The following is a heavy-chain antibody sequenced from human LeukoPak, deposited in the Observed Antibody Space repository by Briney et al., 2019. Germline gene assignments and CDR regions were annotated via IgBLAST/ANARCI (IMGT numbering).Heavy chain of an antibody. Sequence: SETLSLTCAVSGYSISSGYYWGWIRQPPGEGLEWIGSIYHSGSTYYNPSLKSRLTISVDTSKNQFSLKLSSVTAADTAVYYCARLVDYCGGDCYSSYDMDVWGKGTTVTVSS. CDR2: IYHSGST. V-gene: IGHV4-38-2*01. J-gene: IGHJ6*03. CDR1: GYSISSGYY. D-gene: IGHD2-21*01. CDR3: ARLVDYCGGDCYSSYDMDV.